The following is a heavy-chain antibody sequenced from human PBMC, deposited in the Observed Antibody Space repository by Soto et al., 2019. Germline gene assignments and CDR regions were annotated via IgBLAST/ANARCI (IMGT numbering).Heavy chain of an antibody. CDR3: ARDRPIHYYGSGALYGMDV. CDR1: GGSISSDVYY. CDR2: IYYSGNT. Sequence: PSETLSLTCTVSGGSISSDVYYWSWIRQPPGKGLEWIGYIYYSGNTYYNPSLKSRVIISVDTSKNQFSLKLSSVTAADTAVYYCARDRPIHYYGSGALYGMDVWGQGTTVTVSS. J-gene: IGHJ6*02. D-gene: IGHD3-10*01. V-gene: IGHV4-30-4*01.